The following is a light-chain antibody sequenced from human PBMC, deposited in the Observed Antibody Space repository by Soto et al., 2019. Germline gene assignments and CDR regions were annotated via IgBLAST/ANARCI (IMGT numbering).Light chain of an antibody. CDR1: QSISSC. J-gene: IGKJ4*01. CDR3: QQYNSYSLLT. Sequence: DIQMTQSPSTLSASVGDRVTITCRASQSISSCLDWYQQKPGKAPKLLIYDASSLESGVPSRFSGSGSGTEFTLTISSLQPDEFATYYCQQYNSYSLLTFGGGTKVEIK. CDR2: DAS. V-gene: IGKV1-5*01.